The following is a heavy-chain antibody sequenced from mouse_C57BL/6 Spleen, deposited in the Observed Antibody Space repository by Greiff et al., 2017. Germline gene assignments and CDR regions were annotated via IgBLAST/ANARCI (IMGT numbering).Heavy chain of an antibody. CDR2: INPNNGGT. V-gene: IGHV1-26*01. CDR3: AKVLITTVVATDGGAMDY. D-gene: IGHD1-1*01. CDR1: GYTFTDYY. Sequence: VQLQQSGPELVKPGASVKISCKASGYTFTDYYMNWVKQSHGKSLEWIGDINPNNGGTSYNQKFKGKATLTVDKSSSTAYMELRSLTSEDSAVYYCAKVLITTVVATDGGAMDYWGQGTSVTVSS. J-gene: IGHJ4*01.